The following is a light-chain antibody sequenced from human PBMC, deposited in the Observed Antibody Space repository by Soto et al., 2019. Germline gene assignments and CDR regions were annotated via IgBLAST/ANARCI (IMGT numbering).Light chain of an antibody. CDR1: QSVSSN. J-gene: IGKJ4*01. V-gene: IGKV3-15*01. CDR2: GAS. Sequence: EIVMTQSPATLSVSPGERATLSCRASQSVSSNLAWYQQKPGQAPRLLIYGASTRATGIPARFSGSGSGTEFTLTISSLQSEDVSVYYCQQYNTWPPTFGGGTKVEIK. CDR3: QQYNTWPPT.